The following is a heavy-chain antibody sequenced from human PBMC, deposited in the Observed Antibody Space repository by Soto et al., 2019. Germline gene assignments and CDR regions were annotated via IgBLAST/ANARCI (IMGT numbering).Heavy chain of an antibody. CDR3: ARGTYYDFWSGYYTDYYYGMDV. CDR1: GGTFSSYA. CDR2: IIPIFGTA. D-gene: IGHD3-3*01. J-gene: IGHJ6*02. V-gene: IGHV1-69*01. Sequence: QVQLMQSGAEVKKPGSSVKVSCKASGGTFSSYAISWVRQAPGQGLEWMGGIIPIFGTANYAQKFQGRVTITADESTSTAYMELSSLRSEDTAVYYCARGTYYDFWSGYYTDYYYGMDVWGQGTTVTVSS.